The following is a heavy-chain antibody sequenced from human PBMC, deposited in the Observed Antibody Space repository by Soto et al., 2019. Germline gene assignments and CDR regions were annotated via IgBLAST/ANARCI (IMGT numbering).Heavy chain of an antibody. CDR3: ARDQRAVAGLDY. J-gene: IGHJ4*02. CDR1: GFTFSSYS. V-gene: IGHV3-21*01. Sequence: EVQLVESGGGLVKPGGSLRLSCAASGFTFSSYSMNWVRQAPGKGLEWVSSISSSSSYIYYADSVKGRFTISRDNAKNSLYLQMNSLRAEDTAVYYCARDQRAVAGLDYWGQGTLVTVSS. D-gene: IGHD6-19*01. CDR2: ISSSSSYI.